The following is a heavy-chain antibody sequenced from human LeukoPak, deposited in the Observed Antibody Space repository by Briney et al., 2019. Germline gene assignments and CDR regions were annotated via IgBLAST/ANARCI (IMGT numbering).Heavy chain of an antibody. V-gene: IGHV4-34*01. CDR1: GGSFSGYY. Sequence: ASETLSLTCAVYGGSFSGYYWSWIRQPPGKGLEWIGEINHSGSTNYNPSLKSRVTISVDTSKNQFSLKLSSVTAADTAVYYCARDSVAARPGYYYYGMDVWGQGTTVTVSS. CDR3: ARDSVAARPGYYYYGMDV. D-gene: IGHD6-13*01. CDR2: INHSGST. J-gene: IGHJ6*02.